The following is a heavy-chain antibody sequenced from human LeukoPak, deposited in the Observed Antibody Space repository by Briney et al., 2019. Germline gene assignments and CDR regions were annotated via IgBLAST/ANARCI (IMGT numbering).Heavy chain of an antibody. CDR2: ISGSGNNI. Sequence: GGSLRLSYAASGFTFSDFAMSWVRQAPGKGLEWVSSISGSGNNIYYADSVKGRFTISRDKSNNTLYLQMSSLRAEDTAVYYCAKGRAFNAYSSVSFWGHGTLVIVSS. V-gene: IGHV3-23*01. D-gene: IGHD6-19*01. CDR1: GFTFSDFA. J-gene: IGHJ4*01. CDR3: AKGRAFNAYSSVSF.